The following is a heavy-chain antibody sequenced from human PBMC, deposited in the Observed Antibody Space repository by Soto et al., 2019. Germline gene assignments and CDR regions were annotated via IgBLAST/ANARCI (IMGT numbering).Heavy chain of an antibody. D-gene: IGHD3-16*01. J-gene: IGHJ4*02. CDR2: INEDGSTI. V-gene: IGHV3-74*01. CDR3: KREGGGGGGY. Sequence: EVQLVESGGGLVQPGGSLRLSCAASGFTFSSYWMHWVRQAPGKGLVWVSRINEDGSTINYADSVKGRFTISRDNAKNKLNLKMKSRRAGDTGVYYCKREGGGGGGYWGQGTLVTVSS. CDR1: GFTFSSYW.